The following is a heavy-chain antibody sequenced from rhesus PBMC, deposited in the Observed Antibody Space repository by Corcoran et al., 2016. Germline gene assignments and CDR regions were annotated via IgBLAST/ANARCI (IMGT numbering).Heavy chain of an antibody. D-gene: IGHD6-31*01. CDR1: ISSGYY. V-gene: IGHV4S7*01. CDR2: IYGSSGST. J-gene: IGHJ4*01. CDR3: ARVGSSGWADLYYFDY. Sequence: ISSGYYWNWIRQPPGKGLEWIGNIYGSSGSTYYNPSLKSRVTISKDTSKNQFSLKLSSVTAADTAVYYCARVGSSGWADLYYFDYWGQGVLVTVSS.